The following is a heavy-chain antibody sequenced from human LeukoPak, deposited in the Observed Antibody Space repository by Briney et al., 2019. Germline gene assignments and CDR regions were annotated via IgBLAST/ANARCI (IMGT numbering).Heavy chain of an antibody. Sequence: GGSLRLSCAASGFTFSSYFWMHWLRQAPGKGLVWVSRIKSDGSSSTYADSVKGRFTISIDNAKNSLYLQMNTLRAEDTAVYYCVRDLDLGGYSSFEYWGQGTLVTVSS. CDR2: IKSDGSSS. V-gene: IGHV3-74*01. J-gene: IGHJ4*02. D-gene: IGHD4-23*01. CDR1: GFTFSSYFW. CDR3: VRDLDLGGYSSFEY.